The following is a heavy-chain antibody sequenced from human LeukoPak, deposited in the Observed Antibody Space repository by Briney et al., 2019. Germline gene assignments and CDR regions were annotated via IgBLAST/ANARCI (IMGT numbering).Heavy chain of an antibody. V-gene: IGHV4-30-2*01. D-gene: IGHD6-13*01. CDR1: GGSISSGSYY. J-gene: IGHJ4*02. CDR2: IYQSGST. Sequence: SETLSLTCTVSGGSISSGSYYWSWIRQPPGKGLEWIGYIYQSGSTYYTPSLRSRVTMSVDRSKNQFSLKVRSVTAADTAIYYCAREVIATSGPDYWGQGTLVIVSS. CDR3: AREVIATSGPDY.